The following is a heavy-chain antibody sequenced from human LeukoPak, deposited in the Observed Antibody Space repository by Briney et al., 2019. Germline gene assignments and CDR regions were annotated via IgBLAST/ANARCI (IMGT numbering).Heavy chain of an antibody. CDR2: IYPGDSDT. D-gene: IGHD3-10*01. CDR3: ARRYSRDYSYFDY. J-gene: IGHJ4*02. Sequence: GESLKISCKGSGYTFTNYWIAWVRQMPGKGLEWMGLIYPGDSDTRYSPSFQGQVTISADKSISTAYLQWSTLKASDTAMYYCARRYSRDYSYFDYWGQGTLVTVSS. CDR1: GYTFTNYW. V-gene: IGHV5-51*01.